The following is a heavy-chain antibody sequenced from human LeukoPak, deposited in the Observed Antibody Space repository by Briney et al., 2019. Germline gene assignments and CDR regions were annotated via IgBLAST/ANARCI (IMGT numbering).Heavy chain of an antibody. Sequence: SQTLSLTCAISGDSVSSNSAAWNWIRQSPSRGLEWLGRTYYRSKWYNDYAVSVKSRITINPDTSKNQFSLKLSSVTAADTAVYYCARGYSGSYNYFDYWGQGTLVTVSS. CDR2: TYYRSKWYN. CDR3: ARGYSGSYNYFDY. CDR1: GDSVSSNSAA. J-gene: IGHJ4*02. D-gene: IGHD1-26*01. V-gene: IGHV6-1*01.